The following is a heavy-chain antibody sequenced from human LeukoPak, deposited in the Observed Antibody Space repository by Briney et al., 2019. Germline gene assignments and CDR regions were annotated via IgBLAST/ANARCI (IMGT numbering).Heavy chain of an antibody. J-gene: IGHJ6*03. V-gene: IGHV4-39*01. Sequence: KPSETLSLTCTVSGGPISSRRYYGGWIRQPPGKGLEWIGSLYDSGNTYYNPSLKSRVTISVDTSKNQFSLKLSSVTAADTAVYYCARNIAVAGRGDYMDVWGKGTTVTISS. CDR2: LYDSGNT. CDR3: ARNIAVAGRGDYMDV. D-gene: IGHD6-19*01. CDR1: GGPISSRRYY.